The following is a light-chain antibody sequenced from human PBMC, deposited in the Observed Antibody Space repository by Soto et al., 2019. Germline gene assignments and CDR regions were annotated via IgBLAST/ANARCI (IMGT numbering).Light chain of an antibody. J-gene: IGLJ3*02. CDR2: DVS. V-gene: IGLV2-11*01. CDR1: RSDVGGYNL. Sequence: QSALTQPRSVSGSPGQSVTISCTGTRSDVGGYNLVSWYQQHPGNAPKVLIYDVSQRPSGVPDRFSGSKSGNTASLTISGLQAEDEADYYCSSYTSSSTPWVFGGGTKLTVL. CDR3: SSYTSSSTPWV.